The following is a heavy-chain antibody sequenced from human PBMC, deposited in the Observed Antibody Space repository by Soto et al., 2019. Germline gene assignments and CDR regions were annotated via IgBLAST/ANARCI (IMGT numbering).Heavy chain of an antibody. CDR1: GGSTSSSDW. D-gene: IGHD1-26*01. V-gene: IGHV4-4*02. J-gene: IGHJ4*02. Sequence: QVHLQESGPGLVKPSETLSLTCAISGGSTSSSDWWTWVRQPPGEGLEWIGEIHRAGVTNYNSSLKSRLTTSLDRSRNQFSLSLTSVTAADAAVYFCAGRPEIHPRWGQGILVPVSS. CDR3: AGRPEIHPR. CDR2: IHRAGVT.